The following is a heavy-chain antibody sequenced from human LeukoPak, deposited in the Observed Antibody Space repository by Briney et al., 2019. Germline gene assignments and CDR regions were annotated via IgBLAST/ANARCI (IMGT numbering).Heavy chain of an antibody. CDR1: GYTFTSYD. J-gene: IGHJ3*02. CDR3: ARGRLPYDYVWGSYRYRQLAFDI. V-gene: IGHV1-8*01. D-gene: IGHD3-16*02. Sequence: ASVKVSCNASGYTFTSYDINWVRQATGQGLEWMGWMNPNSGNTGYAQKFQGRVTMTRNTSISTAYMELSSLRSEDTAVYYCARGRLPYDYVWGSYRYRQLAFDIWGQGTMVTVSS. CDR2: MNPNSGNT.